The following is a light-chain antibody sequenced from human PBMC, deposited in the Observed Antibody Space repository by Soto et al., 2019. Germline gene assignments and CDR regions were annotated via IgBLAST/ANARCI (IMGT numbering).Light chain of an antibody. J-gene: IGKJ1*01. Sequence: DIQMTQSPSTLSASVGDRVTITCRASESISSWLAWYQQKPGKPPRLLIYKASSLESGVPSRFSGSGSGTEFTLTITSLQPDDFATYYCQQYTNYPRTFGQGTKVEIK. CDR1: ESISSW. CDR2: KAS. V-gene: IGKV1-5*03. CDR3: QQYTNYPRT.